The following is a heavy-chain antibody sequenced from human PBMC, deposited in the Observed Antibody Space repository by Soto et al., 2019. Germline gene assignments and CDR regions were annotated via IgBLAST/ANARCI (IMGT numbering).Heavy chain of an antibody. CDR1: GFTFSSYA. CDR3: AKDRSSNSYGYYYYYYGMDV. Sequence: GGSLRLSCAASGFTFSSYAMSWVRQAPGKGLEWVSAISGSGGSTYYADSVKGRFTISRDNSKNTLYLQMNSLRAEDTAVYYCAKDRSSNSYGYYYYYYGMDVWGQGTTVTVSS. D-gene: IGHD5-18*01. J-gene: IGHJ6*02. V-gene: IGHV3-23*01. CDR2: ISGSGGST.